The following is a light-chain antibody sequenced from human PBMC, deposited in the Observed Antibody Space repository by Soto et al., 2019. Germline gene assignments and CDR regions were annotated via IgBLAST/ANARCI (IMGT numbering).Light chain of an antibody. CDR1: QSVSSSY. J-gene: IGKJ5*01. Sequence: EIVLTQSPGTLSLSPGERATLSCRASQSVSSSYLAWYQQKPGQAPRLLIYGASSRATGIPDRFSGSGSGTDFTFPISRLEPEDFAVYYCQQYGSSPPITFGQGTRLEMK. CDR3: QQYGSSPPIT. CDR2: GAS. V-gene: IGKV3-20*01.